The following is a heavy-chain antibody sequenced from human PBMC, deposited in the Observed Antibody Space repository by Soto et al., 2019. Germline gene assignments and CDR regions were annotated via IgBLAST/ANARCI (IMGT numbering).Heavy chain of an antibody. V-gene: IGHV3-33*01. Sequence: QVQLVESGGGVVQPGRSLRLSCAASGFTFWNYGMHWVRQAPGKGPEWVATIWNNGNRKYYADSVTGRFTISRDNSRNTLYLEMNSLRGEDTAVYYCARAVSTTAVNWFHPRGQGTQVTVSS. CDR1: GFTFWNYG. J-gene: IGHJ5*02. D-gene: IGHD2-2*01. CDR3: ARAVSTTAVNWFHP. CDR2: IWNNGNRK.